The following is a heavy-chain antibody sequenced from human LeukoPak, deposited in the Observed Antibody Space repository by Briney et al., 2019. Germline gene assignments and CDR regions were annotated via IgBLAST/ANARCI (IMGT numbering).Heavy chain of an antibody. CDR2: ISWDGGST. J-gene: IGHJ4*02. D-gene: IGHD6-25*01. Sequence: PGGSLRLSCAASGFTFDDYAMHWVRQAPGKGLEWVSLISWDGGSTYYADSVKGRFTISRDNSKNSLYLQMNSLRAEDTAVYYCARGGGAAADYWGQGTLVTVSS. CDR1: GFTFDDYA. CDR3: ARGGGAAADY. V-gene: IGHV3-43D*03.